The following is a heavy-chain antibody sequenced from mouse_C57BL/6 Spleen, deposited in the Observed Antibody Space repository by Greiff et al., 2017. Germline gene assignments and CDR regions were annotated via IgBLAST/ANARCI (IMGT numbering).Heavy chain of an antibody. CDR2: IYPGNGDT. CDR3: ARETVVASSYFDY. Sequence: VHLVESGPELVKPGASVKISCKASGYAFSSSWMNWVKQRPGKGLEWIGRIYPGNGDTNYNGKFKGKATLTADKSSSTAYMQLSSLTSEDSAVYFCARETVVASSYFDYWGQGTTLTVSS. J-gene: IGHJ2*01. CDR1: GYAFSSSW. V-gene: IGHV1-82*01. D-gene: IGHD1-1*01.